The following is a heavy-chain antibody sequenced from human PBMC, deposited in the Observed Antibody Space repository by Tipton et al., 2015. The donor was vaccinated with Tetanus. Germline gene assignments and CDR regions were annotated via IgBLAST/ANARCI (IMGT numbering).Heavy chain of an antibody. CDR2: IDPDDSYT. D-gene: IGHD3-22*01. CDR3: ARPYPDYDSSGYYYNYGMDV. Sequence: QLVQSGAEVKKPGESLRISCKGSGYNFTNYWISWVRQMPGKGLEWMGRIDPDDSYTNYSPSFQGHVTISADKSISTAYLQWSSLKASDTAMYYCARPYPDYDSSGYYYNYGMDVWGQGTTVTVSS. CDR1: GYNFTNYW. V-gene: IGHV5-10-1*01. J-gene: IGHJ6*02.